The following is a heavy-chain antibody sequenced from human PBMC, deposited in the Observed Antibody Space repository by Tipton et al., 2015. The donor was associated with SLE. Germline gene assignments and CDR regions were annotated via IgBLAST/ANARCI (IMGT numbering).Heavy chain of an antibody. J-gene: IGHJ6*03. CDR3: TRSSGSGDYEFNYYMDV. Sequence: RSLRLSCTGSGFNFGDYAMSWARQAPGKGLGWVSFIRNKAHGGTTKYAASVRGRFTISRDDSKSITYLQMDSLKNEDTAVYFCTRSSGSGDYEFNYYMDVWGRGTTLAVSS. V-gene: IGHV3-49*04. CDR1: GFNFGDYA. CDR2: IRNKAHGGTT. D-gene: IGHD3-10*01.